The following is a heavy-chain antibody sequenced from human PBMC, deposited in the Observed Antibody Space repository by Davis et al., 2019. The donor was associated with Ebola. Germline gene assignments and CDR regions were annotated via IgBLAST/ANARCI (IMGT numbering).Heavy chain of an antibody. V-gene: IGHV3-23*01. CDR2: IVGSGGSP. CDR3: AKGGYDYINPRGYFDY. Sequence: GESLKIPCAASGLTFRSQAMSWVRQAPGKGLEWVSTIVGSGGSPYYADSVKGRFTISRDNSKNTLYLQMNSLRAEDTAVYYCAKGGYDYINPRGYFDYWGQGTLVTVSS. D-gene: IGHD4-11*01. J-gene: IGHJ4*02. CDR1: GLTFRSQA.